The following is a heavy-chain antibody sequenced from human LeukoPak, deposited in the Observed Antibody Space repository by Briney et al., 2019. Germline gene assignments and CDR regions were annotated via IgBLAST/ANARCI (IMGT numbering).Heavy chain of an antibody. Sequence: GGSLRLSCAASGFTFSSYGMHWVRQAPGKGLEWVAFIRYDGSNKYYADSVKGRFTISRDNSKNTLYLQMNSLRAEDTAVYYCAKDRPSSGWYKGYLLGDLNWGQGTLVTVSS. J-gene: IGHJ4*02. V-gene: IGHV3-30*02. CDR2: IRYDGSNK. D-gene: IGHD6-19*01. CDR1: GFTFSSYG. CDR3: AKDRPSSGWYKGYLLGDLN.